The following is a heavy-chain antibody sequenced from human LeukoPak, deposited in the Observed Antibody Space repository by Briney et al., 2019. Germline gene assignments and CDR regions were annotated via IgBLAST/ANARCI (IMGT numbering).Heavy chain of an antibody. D-gene: IGHD5-24*01. Sequence: SETLSLTCTVPVGSISSDYWSWSRQPPRKGLECIGYIYYSGSTNYNPSLKSRVTVSVDTSKNQFSLKLSSVTAANPAVYYCARVVRDGYNYYFDYWGQGTLVTVSS. CDR2: IYYSGST. V-gene: IGHV4-59*01. CDR1: VGSISSDY. J-gene: IGHJ4*02. CDR3: ARVVRDGYNYYFDY.